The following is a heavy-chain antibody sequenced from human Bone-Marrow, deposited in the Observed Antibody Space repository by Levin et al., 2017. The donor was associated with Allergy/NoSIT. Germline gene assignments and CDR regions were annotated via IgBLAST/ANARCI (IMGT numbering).Heavy chain of an antibody. D-gene: IGHD6-13*01. CDR3: ARDEGVVIAAGSVWFDP. CDR2: ISAYNGNT. V-gene: IGHV1-18*01. CDR1: GYTFSTYS. Sequence: GESLKISCKASGYTFSTYSITWVRQAPGQRLEWMGWISAYNGNTKYAQTIQGRVTMTTDTSTSTAYMELRNLRSDDTAVYYCARDEGVVIAAGSVWFDPWGQGTLVTVSS. J-gene: IGHJ5*02.